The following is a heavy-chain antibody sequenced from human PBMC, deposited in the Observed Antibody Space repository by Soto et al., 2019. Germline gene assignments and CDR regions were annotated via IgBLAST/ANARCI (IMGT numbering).Heavy chain of an antibody. CDR1: GFTFSGYW. D-gene: IGHD1-20*01. V-gene: IGHV3-74*01. CDR3: ARDLGYNWNDVNAFDI. CDR2: INDDGIIT. J-gene: IGHJ3*02. Sequence: GGSLRLSCAASGFTFSGYWMHWVRQAPGKGLVWVSRINDDGIITAYADSVKGRFTISRDNAKNTLYLQMNSLRAEDTAVYYCARDLGYNWNDVNAFDIWGQGTMVTVSS.